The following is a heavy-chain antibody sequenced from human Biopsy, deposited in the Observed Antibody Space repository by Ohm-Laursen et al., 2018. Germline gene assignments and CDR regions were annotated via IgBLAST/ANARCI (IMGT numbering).Heavy chain of an antibody. CDR1: GGAINNYY. V-gene: IGHV4-4*07. CDR3: ARDSGILNYGNFKYYHYYGMDV. J-gene: IGHJ6*02. CDR2: IYYSVMT. Sequence: PGTLSLTCNVSGGAINNYYWSWIRQPAGKGLEWIGRIYYSVMTNYNPSLQSRVSISVDTSRNQVSLTLSSVTAADTAVYYCARDSGILNYGNFKYYHYYGMDVWGQGTKVTVSS. D-gene: IGHD4-11*01.